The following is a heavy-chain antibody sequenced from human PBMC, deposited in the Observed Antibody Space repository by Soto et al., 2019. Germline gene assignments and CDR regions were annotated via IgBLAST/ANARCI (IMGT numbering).Heavy chain of an antibody. CDR3: ARDASMYCSGGSCYSGGMDV. D-gene: IGHD2-15*01. CDR2: INPNSGGT. CDR1: GYTFTGYY. Sequence: ASVKVSCKASGYTFTGYYMHWVRQAPGQGLEWMGWINPNSGGTNYAQKFQGRVTMTRDTSISTAYMELSRLRSDDTAVYYCARDASMYCSGGSCYSGGMDVWGQGTTVTVSS. V-gene: IGHV1-2*02. J-gene: IGHJ6*02.